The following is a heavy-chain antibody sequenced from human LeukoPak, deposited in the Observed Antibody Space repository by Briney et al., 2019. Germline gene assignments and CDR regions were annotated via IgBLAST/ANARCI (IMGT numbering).Heavy chain of an antibody. J-gene: IGHJ5*02. Sequence: SETLSLTCTLSGGFISIYYWSWIRHPAGKGLEWIGRIYTSGSTNYNPSLRSRVTMSVDTSKNHFSLKLNSVTAAVTAVYYCAKGIRLGYGSGSDWFDPWGEGTLVTVSS. CDR3: AKGIRLGYGSGSDWFDP. CDR2: IYTSGST. CDR1: GGFISIYY. V-gene: IGHV4-4*07. D-gene: IGHD3-10*01.